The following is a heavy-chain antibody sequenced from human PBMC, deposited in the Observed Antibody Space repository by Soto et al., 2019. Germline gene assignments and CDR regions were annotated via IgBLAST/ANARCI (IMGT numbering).Heavy chain of an antibody. J-gene: IGHJ6*02. CDR3: ASSAVTTRVVYYYYGMDV. CDR2: INAGNGNT. CDR1: GYTXTSYA. D-gene: IGHD4-17*01. Sequence: ASVEVXCKASGYTXTSYAMHWVRQSPGQRLEWMGWINAGNGNTKYSQKFQGRVTITRDTSASTAYMELSSLRSEDTAVYYCASSAVTTRVVYYYYGMDVWGQGTTVTXSS. V-gene: IGHV1-3*01.